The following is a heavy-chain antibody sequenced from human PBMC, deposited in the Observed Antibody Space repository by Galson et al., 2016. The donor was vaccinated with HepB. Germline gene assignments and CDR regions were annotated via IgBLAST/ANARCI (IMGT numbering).Heavy chain of an antibody. CDR2: INPNGGST. D-gene: IGHD3-3*01. J-gene: IGHJ4*02. CDR3: ERALTRSLEWSFDY. Sequence: SVKVSCKASGYSLTSYYIQWVRQAPGQGLQWVGIINPNGGSTSYAQKFQGRVSMTRDTSTSTVYMELTSLTSEDTATYYCERALTRSLEWSFDYWGQGTRVTVSS. CDR1: GYSLTSYY. V-gene: IGHV1-46*01.